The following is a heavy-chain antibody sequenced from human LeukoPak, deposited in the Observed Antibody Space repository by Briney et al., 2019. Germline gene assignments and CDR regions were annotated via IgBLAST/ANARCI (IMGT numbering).Heavy chain of an antibody. CDR3: ARGKLRFLEWSNYYYMDV. Sequence: PSETLSLTCTVSGGSISSYYWSWIRQPPGKGLEWIGYIYYSGSTNYNPSLKSRVTISVDTSKDQFSLKLSSVTAADTAVYYCARGKLRFLEWSNYYYMDVWGKGTTVTVSS. V-gene: IGHV4-59*01. CDR1: GGSISSYY. CDR2: IYYSGST. D-gene: IGHD3-3*01. J-gene: IGHJ6*03.